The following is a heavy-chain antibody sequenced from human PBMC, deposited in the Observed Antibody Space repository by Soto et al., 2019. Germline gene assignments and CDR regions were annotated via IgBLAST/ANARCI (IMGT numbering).Heavy chain of an antibody. D-gene: IGHD1-1*01. V-gene: IGHV5-10-1*01. CDR1: GYSFTSYW. J-gene: IGHJ6*02. CDR2: IDPSDSYT. Sequence: GESLKISCNGSGYSFTSYWISWVRQMPGKGLEWMGRIDPSDSYTNYSPSFQGHVTISADKSISTAYLQWSSLKASDTAMYYCARRGTLYYYYGMDVWGQGTTVTVSS. CDR3: ARRGTLYYYYGMDV.